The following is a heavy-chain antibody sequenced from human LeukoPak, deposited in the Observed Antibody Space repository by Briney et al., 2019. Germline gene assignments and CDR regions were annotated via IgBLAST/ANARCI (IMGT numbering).Heavy chain of an antibody. D-gene: IGHD2-2*01. CDR3: VTTRLPDHIVRAAERADDACDM. CDR1: GGSISSGRYY. V-gene: IGHV4-39*07. J-gene: IGHJ3*02. Sequence: SETLSLTCTVSGGSISSGRYYWGWIRQPPGKGLEWIGSINYSGNTYYNPSLNSRANVSVHTSENQFSLRLRSVAAADTAVYFCVTTRLPDHIVRAAERADDACDMWGQGTMVTVSS. CDR2: INYSGNT.